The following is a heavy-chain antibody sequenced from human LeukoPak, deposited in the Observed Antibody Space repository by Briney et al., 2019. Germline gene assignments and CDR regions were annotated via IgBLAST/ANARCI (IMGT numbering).Heavy chain of an antibody. Sequence: SVKVSCKASGGTFSSYAISWVRQAPGQGLEWMGGIIPIFGTANYAQKFQGRVTITTDESTSTAYMELSSLRSEDTAVYYCARARRYYYDSSGYYYVRYYYCYMDVWGKGTTVTVSS. D-gene: IGHD3-22*01. V-gene: IGHV1-69*05. J-gene: IGHJ6*03. CDR1: GGTFSSYA. CDR3: ARARRYYYDSSGYYYVRYYYCYMDV. CDR2: IIPIFGTA.